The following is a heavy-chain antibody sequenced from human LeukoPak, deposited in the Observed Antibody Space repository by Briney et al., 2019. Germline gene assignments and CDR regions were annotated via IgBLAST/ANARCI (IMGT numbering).Heavy chain of an antibody. Sequence: ASVKVSCKASGYTFTDYYMHWVRQAPGQGLEWMGRINPNSGGTNYAQKFQGRVTMTRDTSISTAYMELSRLRSDDTAVYYCARASDYYDSSGYYHDYWGQGTLVTVSS. CDR1: GYTFTDYY. CDR3: ARASDYYDSSGYYHDY. CDR2: INPNSGGT. D-gene: IGHD3-22*01. V-gene: IGHV1-2*06. J-gene: IGHJ4*02.